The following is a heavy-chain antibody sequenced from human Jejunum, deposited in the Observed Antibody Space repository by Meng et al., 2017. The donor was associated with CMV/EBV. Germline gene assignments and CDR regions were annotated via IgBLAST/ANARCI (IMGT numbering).Heavy chain of an antibody. D-gene: IGHD2-21*01. CDR1: CWSFSDFP. CDR2: IHHSGST. Sequence: YCWSFSDFPWPWIRQPPGKGLEWIWEIHHSGSTTYNPSLKSRVTVSGDTSRKQFSLKMTSVTAADTAVYYCARRGGGDYPFYFDYWGRGTPVTVSS. CDR3: ARRGGGDYPFYFDY. J-gene: IGHJ4*01. V-gene: IGHV4-34*01.